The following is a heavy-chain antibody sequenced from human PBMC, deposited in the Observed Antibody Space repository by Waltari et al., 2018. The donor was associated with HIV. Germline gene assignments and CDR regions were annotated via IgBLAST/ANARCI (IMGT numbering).Heavy chain of an antibody. J-gene: IGHJ4*02. CDR1: GFTFSSYA. Sequence: EVQLLESGGGLVQPGGSLRLSCAASGFTFSSYAMSWVRQAPGKGLEWVSAISGRGGSTYDADSVKGRFTISRDNSKNTLYLQMNSLRAEDTAVYYCAKGRYCTNGVCPFYFDYWGQGTLVTVSS. CDR2: ISGRGGST. V-gene: IGHV3-23*01. D-gene: IGHD2-8*01. CDR3: AKGRYCTNGVCPFYFDY.